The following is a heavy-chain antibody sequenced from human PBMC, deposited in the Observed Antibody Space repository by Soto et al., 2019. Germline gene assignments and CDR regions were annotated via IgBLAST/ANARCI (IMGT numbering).Heavy chain of an antibody. Sequence: SETLSLTCTVSGGSISSSSYYWGWIRQPPGKGLEWIGSIYYSGSTYYNPSLKSRVTISVDTSKNQFSLKLSSVTAADTAVYYCASRAMTTFGGAMEHYDYWGQGTLVTVSS. J-gene: IGHJ4*02. V-gene: IGHV4-39*01. D-gene: IGHD3-16*01. CDR3: ASRAMTTFGGAMEHYDY. CDR1: GGSISSSSYY. CDR2: IYYSGST.